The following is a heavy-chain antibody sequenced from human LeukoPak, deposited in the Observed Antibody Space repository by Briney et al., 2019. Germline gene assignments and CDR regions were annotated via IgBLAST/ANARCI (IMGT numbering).Heavy chain of an antibody. CDR3: ATRVVGVVVIGGWFDP. J-gene: IGHJ5*02. Sequence: SETLSLTCSVSGGSISSTSCYWGWIRQPPGKGLEWIGGIYYSGSTYYNPSLKSRVTISVDTSKNQFSLKLSSVTAADTAVYYCATRVVGVVVIGGWFDPWGQGTLVTVSS. V-gene: IGHV4-39*07. D-gene: IGHD3-22*01. CDR1: GGSISSTSCY. CDR2: IYYSGST.